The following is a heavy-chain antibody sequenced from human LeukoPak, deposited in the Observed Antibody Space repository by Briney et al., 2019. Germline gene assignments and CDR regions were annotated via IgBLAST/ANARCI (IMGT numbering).Heavy chain of an antibody. CDR1: GFTFNSYS. V-gene: IGHV3-30-3*01. CDR3: VRDKFINWFDA. Sequence: PGGSLRLSCAASGFTFNSYSMHWVRQAPGKGLEWVTAISDDETYKFYADSVKGRFTISRDNSKNTLYLQMNSLRVEDTAIYYCVRDKFINWFDAWGQGTQVTVSS. CDR2: ISDDETYK. J-gene: IGHJ5*02.